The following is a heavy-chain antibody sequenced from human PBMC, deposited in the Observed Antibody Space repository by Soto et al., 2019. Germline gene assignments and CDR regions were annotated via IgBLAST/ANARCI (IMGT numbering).Heavy chain of an antibody. J-gene: IGHJ4*02. Sequence: EVQLVESGGGLVQPGGSLKLSCAASGFTFSGSAMHWVRQASGKGLEWVGRIRSKANSYATAYAASVKGRFTISRDYSKNTAYLQMNSLKTEDTAVYYCTRRGYPFVVVPAAPEDYWGQGTLVTVSS. CDR3: TRRGYPFVVVPAAPEDY. V-gene: IGHV3-73*02. D-gene: IGHD2-2*01. CDR1: GFTFSGSA. CDR2: IRSKANSYAT.